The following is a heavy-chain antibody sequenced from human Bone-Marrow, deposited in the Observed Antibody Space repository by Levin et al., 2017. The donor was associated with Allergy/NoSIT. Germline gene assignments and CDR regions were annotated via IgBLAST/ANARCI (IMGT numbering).Heavy chain of an antibody. Sequence: GTLSLTCAVSGDSISRRNWWSWVRQPPGKGLEWIGEIHHSGSTNYNPSLKSRVTISVDKSKNQFSLKLSSVTAADTAVYYCVRNGYYCLDYWGQGTLVTVTS. J-gene: IGHJ4*02. CDR2: IHHSGST. CDR3: VRNGYYCLDY. V-gene: IGHV4-4*02. CDR1: GDSISRRNW. D-gene: IGHD3-22*01.